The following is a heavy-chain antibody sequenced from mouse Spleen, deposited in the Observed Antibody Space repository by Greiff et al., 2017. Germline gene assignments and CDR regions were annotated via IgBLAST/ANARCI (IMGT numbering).Heavy chain of an antibody. V-gene: IGHV1-42*01. CDR1: GYSFTGYY. Sequence: EVKLMESGPELVKPGASVKISCKASGYSFTGYYMNWVKQSPEKSLEWIGEINPSTGGTTYNQKFKAKATLTVDKSSSTAYMQLKSLTSEDSAVYYCARWRLGFAYWGQGTLVTVSA. CDR2: INPSTGGT. J-gene: IGHJ3*01. D-gene: IGHD4-1*01. CDR3: ARWRLGFAY.